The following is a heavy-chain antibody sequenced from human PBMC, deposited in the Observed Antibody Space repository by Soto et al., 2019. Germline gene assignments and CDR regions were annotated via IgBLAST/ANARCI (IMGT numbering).Heavy chain of an antibody. D-gene: IGHD2-2*01. CDR2: ISLYSDGT. J-gene: IGHJ5*02. CDR3: ARVVPGAEAWFGP. V-gene: IGHV1-18*01. CDR1: GSTFSNYG. Sequence: SVQVSCKTSGSTFSNYGITWVRQAPGQPLEWLGWISLYSDGTNYAQKFQGRVSMTTDTSTTTAYMELRSLRSDDTAVYYCARVVPGAEAWFGPWGQGTLVTVSS.